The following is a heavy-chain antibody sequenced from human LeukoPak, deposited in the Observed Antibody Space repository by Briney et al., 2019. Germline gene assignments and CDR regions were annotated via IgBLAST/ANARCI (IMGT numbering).Heavy chain of an antibody. CDR1: GFTFSSSW. Sequence: GGSLRLSCAASGFTFSSSWMSWVRRAPGKGLEWVANIRQDGNEKYFADSVKGRFTISRDNAKNSLFLQINSLRAEDTAVFYCARDRTGAGLDYWGQGTLVTVSS. CDR2: IRQDGNEK. J-gene: IGHJ4*02. D-gene: IGHD1-14*01. CDR3: ARDRTGAGLDY. V-gene: IGHV3-7*03.